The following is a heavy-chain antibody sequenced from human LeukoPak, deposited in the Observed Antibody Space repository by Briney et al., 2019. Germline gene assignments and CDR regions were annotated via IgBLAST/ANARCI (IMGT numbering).Heavy chain of an antibody. J-gene: IGHJ3*02. D-gene: IGHD2-21*02. CDR3: ARGLAGVVVVTAAWNAFDI. Sequence: QPGGSLRLSCAASGFTFSSYEMNWVRQAPGKGLEWISYISSSGNIIYYTDSVKGRFTISRDNAKNSLYLQMNSLRAEDTAVYYCARGLAGVVVVTAAWNAFDIWGQGTMVTVSS. CDR2: ISSSGNII. V-gene: IGHV3-48*03. CDR1: GFTFSSYE.